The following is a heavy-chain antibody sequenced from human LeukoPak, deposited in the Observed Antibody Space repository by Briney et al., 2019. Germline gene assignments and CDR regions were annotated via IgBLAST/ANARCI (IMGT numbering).Heavy chain of an antibody. CDR3: ARRSRYNWYYYGMDV. J-gene: IGHJ6*02. V-gene: IGHV3-7*01. CDR2: IKHDGSGE. D-gene: IGHD1-1*01. CDR1: GFTFSSYN. Sequence: GGSLRLSCAASGFTFSSYNMNWVRQAPGKGLEWVANIKHDGSGEYYLDSVKGRFTISRDNAKNSLYLQMNNLRAEDTAVYFCARRSRYNWYYYGMDVWGQGTTVTVSS.